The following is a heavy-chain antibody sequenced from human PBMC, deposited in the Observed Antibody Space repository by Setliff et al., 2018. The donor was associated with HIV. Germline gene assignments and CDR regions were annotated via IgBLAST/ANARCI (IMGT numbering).Heavy chain of an antibody. J-gene: IGHJ4*02. Sequence: PSETLSLTCAIYGGSFSGNYWSWIRQPPGKGLEWIGEINYSGTTNHNPFLKSRVTISVDTSKKQFSLKLNSVTAADSAIYYCARQGAVTGHSFDSWGQGALVTVSS. CDR1: GGSFSGNY. V-gene: IGHV4-34*01. CDR2: INYSGTT. CDR3: ARQGAVTGHSFDS. D-gene: IGHD6-19*01.